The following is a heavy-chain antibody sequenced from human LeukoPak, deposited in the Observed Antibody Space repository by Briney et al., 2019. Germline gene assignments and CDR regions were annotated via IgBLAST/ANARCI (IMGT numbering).Heavy chain of an antibody. Sequence: SQTLSLTCTVSGGSLSSHYWSWIRQPPGKGLEWIGYIYYSGTTNYNPSLKSRVTISVDTSKNQFSLKLSSVTAADTAVYYCARGVYIAAAQYGYWGQGTLVTVSS. CDR1: GGSLSSHY. CDR2: IYYSGTT. D-gene: IGHD6-13*01. J-gene: IGHJ4*02. CDR3: ARGVYIAAAQYGY. V-gene: IGHV4-59*11.